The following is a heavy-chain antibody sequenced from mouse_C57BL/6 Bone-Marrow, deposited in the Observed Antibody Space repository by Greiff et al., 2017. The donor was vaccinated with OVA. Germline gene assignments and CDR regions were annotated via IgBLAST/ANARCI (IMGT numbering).Heavy chain of an antibody. J-gene: IGHJ3*01. Sequence: LQESGAELVRPGASVKLSCKASGYTFTDYYINWVKQRPGQGLEWIARIYPGSGNTYYNEKFKGQATLTAEKSSSTAYMQLSSLTSEDSAVYFCARDLGRGAWFAYWGQGTLVTVSA. CDR3: ARDLGRGAWFAY. CDR2: IYPGSGNT. CDR1: GYTFTDYY. V-gene: IGHV1-76*01. D-gene: IGHD4-1*01.